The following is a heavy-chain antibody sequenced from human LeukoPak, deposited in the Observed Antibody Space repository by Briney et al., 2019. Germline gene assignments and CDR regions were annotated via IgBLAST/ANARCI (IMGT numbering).Heavy chain of an antibody. V-gene: IGHV3-33*01. J-gene: IGHJ4*02. CDR2: IWYDGSNK. CDR1: GFTFSSYG. CDR3: ARASSGWTIGY. D-gene: IGHD6-19*01. Sequence: QPGRSLRLSCAASGFTFSSYGMLWLRQAPGKGLEWVAVIWYDGSNKYYADSVKGRFTITRDNSKNSLYLQMNSLRAEDTAVYYCARASSGWTIGYWGQGTLVTVSS.